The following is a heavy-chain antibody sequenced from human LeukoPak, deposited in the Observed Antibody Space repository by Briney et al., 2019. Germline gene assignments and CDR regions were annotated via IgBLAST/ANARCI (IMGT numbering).Heavy chain of an antibody. CDR1: GFMFSNYW. CDR3: ARAIMVRGVIQPPFDY. Sequence: GGSLRLSCAASGFMFSNYWMSWVRQAPGKGLEWVANIKQDGSEKYYVDSVKGRFTISRDNAKNSLYLQMNSLRAEDTAVYYCARAIMVRGVIQPPFDYWGQGTLVTVSS. J-gene: IGHJ4*02. CDR2: IKQDGSEK. D-gene: IGHD3-10*01. V-gene: IGHV3-7*01.